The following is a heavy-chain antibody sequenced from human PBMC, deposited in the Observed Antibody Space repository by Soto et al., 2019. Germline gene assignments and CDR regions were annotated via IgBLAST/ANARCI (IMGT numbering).Heavy chain of an antibody. CDR1: GGSISSSSYY. Sequence: SETLSLTCTVSGGSISSSSYYWGWIRQPPGKGLEWIGSIYYSGSTYYNPSLKSRVTISVDTSKNQFSLKLSSVTAADTAVYYCARRGNYGDLDYWGQGTLVTVSS. CDR3: ARRGNYGDLDY. V-gene: IGHV4-39*01. D-gene: IGHD4-17*01. CDR2: IYYSGST. J-gene: IGHJ4*02.